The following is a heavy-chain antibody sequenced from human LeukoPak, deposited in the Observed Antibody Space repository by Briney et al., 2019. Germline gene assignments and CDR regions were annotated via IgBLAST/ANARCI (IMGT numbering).Heavy chain of an antibody. CDR3: ARVTGYMVEDYFDY. CDR2: ISHSGST. Sequence: SETLSLTCTVSGYSISSGYYWGWIRQSPEKGLEWIGTISHSGSTYYNPSLKSRVTISVDMSKNQFSLRLSSVTAADTAVYYCARVTGYMVEDYFDYWGQGTLVTVSS. CDR1: GYSISSGYY. J-gene: IGHJ4*02. V-gene: IGHV4-38-2*02. D-gene: IGHD6-13*01.